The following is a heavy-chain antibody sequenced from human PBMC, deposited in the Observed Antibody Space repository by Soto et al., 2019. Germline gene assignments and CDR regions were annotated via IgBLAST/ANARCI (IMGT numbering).Heavy chain of an antibody. D-gene: IGHD3-10*01. Sequence: GASVKVSCKASGYTFTSYGISWVRQAPGQGLEWMGWISAYNGNTNYAQKLQGRVTMTTDTSTSTAYMELRSLRSDDTAVYYCARGYYYGSGSSHNTAAFDIWGPGTMLTVSS. CDR3: ARGYYYGSGSSHNTAAFDI. CDR1: GYTFTSYG. V-gene: IGHV1-18*04. J-gene: IGHJ3*02. CDR2: ISAYNGNT.